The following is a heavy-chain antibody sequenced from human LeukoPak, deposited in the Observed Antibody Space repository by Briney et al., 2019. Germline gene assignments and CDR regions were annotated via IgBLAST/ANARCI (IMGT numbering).Heavy chain of an antibody. D-gene: IGHD2-8*01. CDR2: FDPEDGEP. CDR1: GNTLTELS. CDR3: AAGGVYDLLDY. Sequence: ASVTVSFKVSGNTLTELSMHWVRQAPGKGLEWMGGFDPEDGEPIYAQKFQGRVTMTEDTSTDTAYMELNSLKSEDTAVYYCAAGGVYDLLDYWGQGTLVTVSS. V-gene: IGHV1-24*01. J-gene: IGHJ4*02.